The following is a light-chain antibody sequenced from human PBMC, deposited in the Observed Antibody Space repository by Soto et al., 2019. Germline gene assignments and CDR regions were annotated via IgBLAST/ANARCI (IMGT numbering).Light chain of an antibody. CDR1: QGISTY. CDR2: AAS. Sequence: DIQMTQSPSSLSASVGDRVTITCRASQGISTYLAWYQQKPGKVPQILISAASAVYSGVPSRFSGSGSGTDFTLTISSLQPEDAATYYCQKYNSAPWTFGQGTKVEIK. V-gene: IGKV1-27*01. J-gene: IGKJ1*01. CDR3: QKYNSAPWT.